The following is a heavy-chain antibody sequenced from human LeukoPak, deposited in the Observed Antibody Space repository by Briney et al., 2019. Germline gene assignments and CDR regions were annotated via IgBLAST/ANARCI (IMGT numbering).Heavy chain of an antibody. Sequence: GGSLRLSCAASGFTFSDYYMSWIHQAPGKGLEWVSYISSSGSTIYYADSVKGRFTISRDNAKNSLYLQMNSLRAEDTAVYYCAREYSNPFRGYYYYYYMDVWGKGTAVTVSS. CDR3: AREYSNPFRGYYYYYYMDV. D-gene: IGHD4-11*01. J-gene: IGHJ6*03. CDR1: GFTFSDYY. V-gene: IGHV3-11*01. CDR2: ISSSGSTI.